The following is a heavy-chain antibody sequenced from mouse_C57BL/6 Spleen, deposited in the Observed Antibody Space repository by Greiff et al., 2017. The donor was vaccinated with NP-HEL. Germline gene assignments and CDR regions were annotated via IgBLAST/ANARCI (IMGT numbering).Heavy chain of an antibody. D-gene: IGHD2-4*01. V-gene: IGHV1-64*01. Sequence: VQLQQPGAELVKPGASVKLSCKASGYTFTSYWMHWVKQRPGQGLEWIGMIHPNSGSTNYNEKFKSKATLTVDKSSSTAYMQLSSLTSEDSAVYFCASSWIDYDLAYWGQATLVTVSA. CDR3: ASSWIDYDLAY. CDR2: IHPNSGST. CDR1: GYTFTSYW. J-gene: IGHJ3*01.